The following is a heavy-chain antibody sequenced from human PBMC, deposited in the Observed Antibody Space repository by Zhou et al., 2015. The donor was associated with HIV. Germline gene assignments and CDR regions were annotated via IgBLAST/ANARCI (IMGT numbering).Heavy chain of an antibody. J-gene: IGHJ6*02. V-gene: IGHV1-69*01. CDR2: IIPIFGTA. Sequence: QVQLVQSGAEVKKPGSSVKVSCKASGGTFSSYAISWVRQAPGQGLEWMGGIIPIFGTANYAQKFQGRVTITADESTSTAYMELSSLRSEDTAVYYCARDLLPGSSGGFYYGMDVWGQGTTVTVSS. CDR1: GGTFSSYA. D-gene: IGHD6-19*01. CDR3: ARDLLPGSSGGFYYGMDV.